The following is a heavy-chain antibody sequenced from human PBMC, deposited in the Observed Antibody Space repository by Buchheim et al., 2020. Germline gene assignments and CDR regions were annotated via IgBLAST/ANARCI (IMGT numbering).Heavy chain of an antibody. CDR2: ISSGNRCETNI. CDR3: ARVSRGSGTYYNGH. V-gene: IGHV3-48*02. CDR1: GFTFSTYS. Sequence: EVQLVESGGGLVQPGGSLRLSCAASGFTFSTYSMTWVRQAPGKGLEWVAYISSGNRCETNIYYADSVKGRFTISRDNAKNSLYLQMNSLRDEDTAVYYCARVSRGSGTYYNGHWGQGTL. D-gene: IGHD3-10*01. J-gene: IGHJ4*02.